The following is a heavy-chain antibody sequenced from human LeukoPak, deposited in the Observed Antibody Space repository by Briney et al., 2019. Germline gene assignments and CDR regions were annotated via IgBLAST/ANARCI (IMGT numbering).Heavy chain of an antibody. D-gene: IGHD2-2*01. CDR1: GFTFGSYS. Sequence: GGSLRLSCAASGFTFGSYSMNWVRQAPGKGQEWVSYISSSSSTIYYADSVKGRFTISRDNAKNSLYLQMNSLRAEDTAVYYCARDREYCSSTSCQGTPWFDPWGQGTLVTVSS. CDR2: ISSSSSTI. V-gene: IGHV3-48*04. J-gene: IGHJ5*02. CDR3: ARDREYCSSTSCQGTPWFDP.